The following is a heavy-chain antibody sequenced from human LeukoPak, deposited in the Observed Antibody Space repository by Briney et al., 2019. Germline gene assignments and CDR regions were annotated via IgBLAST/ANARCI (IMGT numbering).Heavy chain of an antibody. J-gene: IGHJ6*03. CDR3: ARERSGYYYYMDV. D-gene: IGHD1-26*01. Sequence: SETLSLTCTVSGYSISSGYYWGWIRQPPGKGLEWIGSIYHSGSTYYNPSLRSRVTISVDTSKNQFSLKLSSVTAADTAVYYCARERSGYYYYMDVWGKGTTVTVSS. CDR2: IYHSGST. V-gene: IGHV4-38-2*02. CDR1: GYSISSGYY.